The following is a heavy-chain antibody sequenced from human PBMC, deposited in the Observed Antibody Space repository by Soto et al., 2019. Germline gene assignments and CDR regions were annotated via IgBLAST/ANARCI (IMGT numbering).Heavy chain of an antibody. V-gene: IGHV3-33*01. CDR1: GFTFSSYG. D-gene: IGHD3-22*01. CDR3: ARANYYDSRGYANY. Sequence: GGSLRLSCAASGFTFSSYGMHWVRQAPGKVLEWVAVIWYDGSNKYYADSVKGRFTISRDNSKNTLYLQMNSLRAEDTAGYYCARANYYDSRGYANYWGQGTQVTVSS. J-gene: IGHJ4*02. CDR2: IWYDGSNK.